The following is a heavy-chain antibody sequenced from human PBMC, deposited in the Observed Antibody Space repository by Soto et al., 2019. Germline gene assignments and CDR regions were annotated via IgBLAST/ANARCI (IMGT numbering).Heavy chain of an antibody. CDR2: VNGNGGST. CDR3: RAYTYGQGVDY. CDR1: GFTFSAYD. J-gene: IGHJ4*02. D-gene: IGHD5-18*01. V-gene: IGHV3-23*01. Sequence: GGSLRLSGVASGFTFSAYDMNWVRQAPGKGLEWVSVVNGNGGSTYYADSVKGRFTISRDDSKNTVYLQMNSLRAEDTAVYYCRAYTYGQGVDYWGQGTLVTVSS.